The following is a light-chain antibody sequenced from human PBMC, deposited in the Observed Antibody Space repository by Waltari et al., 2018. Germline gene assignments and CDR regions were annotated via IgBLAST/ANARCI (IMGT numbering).Light chain of an antibody. CDR2: DVS. J-gene: IGLJ2*01. V-gene: IGLV2-11*01. CDR1: SSDVGGYHY. Sequence: QSALTQPRSVSGSPGQSVTISCTGTSSDVGGYHYVSWYQQHPGKVPKLMIYDVSKRPSGVPDRFSGSKSGNTASLTISGLQAEDEADYYCCSYAGSYTVVFGGGTKLTVL. CDR3: CSYAGSYTVV.